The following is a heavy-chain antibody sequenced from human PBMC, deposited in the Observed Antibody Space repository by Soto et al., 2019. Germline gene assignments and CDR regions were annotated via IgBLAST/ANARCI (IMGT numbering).Heavy chain of an antibody. D-gene: IGHD3-22*01. CDR1: GYTFTSYY. J-gene: IGHJ4*02. CDR2: INPRGGST. CDR3: ARVWYYYDSSGYYPFDY. V-gene: IGHV1-46*01. Sequence: QVRLVQSGAEVKKPGASVKVSCKASGYTFTSYYMHWVRQAPGQGLEWMGIINPRGGSTSYAQKFQGRVTMTRDTSTSTVYMELSSLRSEDTAVYYCARVWYYYDSSGYYPFDYWGQGTLVTVSS.